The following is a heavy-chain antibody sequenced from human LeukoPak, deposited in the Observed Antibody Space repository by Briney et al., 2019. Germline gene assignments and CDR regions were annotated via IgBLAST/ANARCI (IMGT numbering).Heavy chain of an antibody. J-gene: IGHJ3*02. CDR2: ISADSATT. V-gene: IGHV3-23*01. D-gene: IGHD3-16*01. Sequence: GGSLRLSCAASGFNFGSYSMTWVRQAPGKGLEWVSVISADSATTFYADSVKGRFTISRDNAKNSLYLQMNSLRAEDTAVYYCARGTGGLGVAFHIWGQGTMVTVSS. CDR3: ARGTGGLGVAFHI. CDR1: GFNFGSYS.